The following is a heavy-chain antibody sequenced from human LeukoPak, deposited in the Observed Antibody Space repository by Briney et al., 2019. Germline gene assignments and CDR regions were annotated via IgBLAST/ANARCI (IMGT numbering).Heavy chain of an antibody. CDR2: ISSSGSTI. V-gene: IGHV3-48*03. D-gene: IGHD3-9*01. CDR3: ARVATRPYYDILTGYYRPWYFDL. Sequence: GGSLRLSCAASGFTFSSYEMNWVRQAPGKGLEWVSYISSSGSTIYYADSVKGRFTISRDNAKNSLYLQMNSLRAEDTAVYYCARVATRPYYDILTGYYRPWYFDLWGRGTLVTVSS. CDR1: GFTFSSYE. J-gene: IGHJ2*01.